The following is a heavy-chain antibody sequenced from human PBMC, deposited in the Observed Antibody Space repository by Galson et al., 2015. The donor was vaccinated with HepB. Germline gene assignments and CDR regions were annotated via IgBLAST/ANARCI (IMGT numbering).Heavy chain of an antibody. CDR3: ARDIIPGGGPGDY. Sequence: SLRLSCAASGFTLSSYWMSWVRQAPGKGLEWVANIKQDGSEKYYVDSVKGRFTISGDNAKNSLYLQMNSLRAEDTAVYYCARDIIPGGGPGDYWGQGTLVTVSS. CDR2: IKQDGSEK. J-gene: IGHJ4*02. CDR1: GFTLSSYW. V-gene: IGHV3-7*03. D-gene: IGHD2-15*01.